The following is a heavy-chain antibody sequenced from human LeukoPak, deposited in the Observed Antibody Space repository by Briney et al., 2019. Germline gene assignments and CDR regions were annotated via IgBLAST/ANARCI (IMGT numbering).Heavy chain of an antibody. CDR1: GGSISSGNYY. V-gene: IGHV4-61*02. D-gene: IGHD2-15*01. CDR3: AKVDGSCSGGSCPSGNWFDP. CDR2: FHTSGST. Sequence: PSETLSLTCTVSGGSISSGNYYWSWIRQPAGKGLEWIGRFHTSGSTNYNPSLKSRVTISVDTSKNQFSLKLSSVTAADTAVYYCAKVDGSCSGGSCPSGNWFDPWGQGALVTVSS. J-gene: IGHJ5*02.